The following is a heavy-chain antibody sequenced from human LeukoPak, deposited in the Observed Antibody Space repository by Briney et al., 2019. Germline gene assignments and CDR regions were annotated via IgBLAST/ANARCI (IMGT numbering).Heavy chain of an antibody. J-gene: IGHJ4*02. CDR2: INPNTGGT. CDR1: GYTFTGYY. V-gene: IGHV1-2*02. D-gene: IGHD2/OR15-2a*01. Sequence: ASVGLSCKAAGYTFTGYYMHWVRQAPGQGLEWMGWINPNTGGTNYAQKFQGRVTMTRDTSIGTAYMELSRLISDDTAVYYCARVPAGSIGAFDYWGQGSLLTVSS. CDR3: ARVPAGSIGAFDY.